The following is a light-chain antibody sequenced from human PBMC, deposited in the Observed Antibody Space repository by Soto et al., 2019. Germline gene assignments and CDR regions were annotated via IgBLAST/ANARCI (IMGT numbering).Light chain of an antibody. V-gene: IGKV3-20*01. CDR2: GAS. CDR3: QQYYSSPRT. J-gene: IGKJ1*01. Sequence: EIGLTQSPGTLSLSPGEIATLSCRASQSVSSSYLAWYQQKPGQAPRLLIYGASRRATGIPDRFSGSGSGTDFTLIISRLEPEDFAVYYCQQYYSSPRTFGQGTKVEIK. CDR1: QSVSSSY.